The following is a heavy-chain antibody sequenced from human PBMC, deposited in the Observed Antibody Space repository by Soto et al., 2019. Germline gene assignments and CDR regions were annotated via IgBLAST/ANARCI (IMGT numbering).Heavy chain of an antibody. CDR3: ARDLTSLSIEVAGVTYYYYYGMDV. J-gene: IGHJ6*02. CDR1: GDSVSSNSAA. CDR2: TYYRSKWYN. Sequence: SQTLSLTCAISGDSVSSNSAAWNWIRQSPSRGLEWLGRTYYRSKWYNDYAVSVKSRITINPDTSKNQFSLQLNSVTPEDTAVYYCARDLTSLSIEVAGVTYYYYYGMDVWGQGTTVTVSS. V-gene: IGHV6-1*01. D-gene: IGHD6-19*01.